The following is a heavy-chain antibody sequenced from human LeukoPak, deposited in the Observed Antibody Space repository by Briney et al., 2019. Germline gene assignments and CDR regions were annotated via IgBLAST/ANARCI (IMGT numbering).Heavy chain of an antibody. CDR1: GFTFSSYV. J-gene: IGHJ5*02. CDR2: ISGSGGST. V-gene: IGHV3-23*01. D-gene: IGHD3-22*01. CDR3: AKEGGTMIVVVIPNWFDP. Sequence: GGSLRLSCAASGFTFSSYVMSWVRQAPGKGLEWVSAISGSGGSTYYADSVKGRFTISRDNSKNTLYLQMNSLRAEDTAVYYCAKEGGTMIVVVIPNWFDPWGQGTLVTVSS.